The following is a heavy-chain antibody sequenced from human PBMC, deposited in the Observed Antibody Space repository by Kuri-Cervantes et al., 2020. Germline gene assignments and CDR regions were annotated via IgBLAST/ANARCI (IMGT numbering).Heavy chain of an antibody. V-gene: IGHV3-48*01. CDR2: ISSDGTIK. CDR3: ARGSVGASNYGMDV. CDR1: GFSFSSYS. D-gene: IGHD1-26*01. J-gene: IGHJ6*02. Sequence: GALRLSCAASGFSFSSYSMTWVRRTPGKGLECISYISSDGTIKHHADSVQGRFSVSRDNAMKSVSLQMNGLRPEDSGIYFCARGSVGASNYGMDVWGQGTSVTVSS.